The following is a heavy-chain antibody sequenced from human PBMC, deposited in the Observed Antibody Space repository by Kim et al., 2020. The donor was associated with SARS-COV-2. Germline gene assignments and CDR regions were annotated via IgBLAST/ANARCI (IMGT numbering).Heavy chain of an antibody. V-gene: IGHV1-24*01. D-gene: IGHD6-25*01. CDR3: ATGGPAGAAFDI. Sequence: YAKTFQGRVTMTADTSTDTASMGLSSLRSEDTAVYYCATGGPAGAAFDIWGQGTMVTVSS. J-gene: IGHJ3*02.